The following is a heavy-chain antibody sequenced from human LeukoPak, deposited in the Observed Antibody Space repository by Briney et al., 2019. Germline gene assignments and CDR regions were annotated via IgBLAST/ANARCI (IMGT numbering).Heavy chain of an antibody. J-gene: IGHJ5*02. CDR1: GYTFTSYG. D-gene: IGHD3-10*01. CDR2: ISAYNGNT. V-gene: IGHV1-18*04. Sequence: ASVKVSCKASGYTFTSYGISWVRQAPGQGLEWMGWISAYNGNTNYAQKLQGRVTMTTDISTSTAYMELRSVRSDDTAVYYCARDLDYYQDYGSGSYYWFDPWGQGTLVTVSS. CDR3: ARDLDYYQDYGSGSYYWFDP.